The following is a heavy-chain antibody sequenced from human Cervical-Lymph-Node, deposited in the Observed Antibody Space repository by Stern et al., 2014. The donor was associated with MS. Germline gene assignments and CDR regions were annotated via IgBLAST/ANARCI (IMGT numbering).Heavy chain of an antibody. D-gene: IGHD1-1*01. V-gene: IGHV4-38-2*02. J-gene: IGHJ3*02. CDR1: GYSISSGYY. CDR3: ARLGSYAFDI. CDR2: IFHDGST. Sequence: QVQLQESGPGLAKPSETLSLTCSVSGYSISSGYYWVWIRQPPGKGLEWIASIFHDGSTYYNPSLDSRGSISLDTSKNQFSLKVTSVTAADTALYYCARLGSYAFDIWGQGTTVTVSS.